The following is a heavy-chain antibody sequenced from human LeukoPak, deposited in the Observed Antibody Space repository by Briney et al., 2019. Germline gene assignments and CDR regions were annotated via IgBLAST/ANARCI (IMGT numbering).Heavy chain of an antibody. V-gene: IGHV3-9*01. Sequence: PGGSLRLSCAGSGFIFNNYAMHWVRQPPGKGLEWASGISWNSGSIDYADSVKGRFTISRDNAKNSLYLQMNSLRVEDTAFYYCAKDNRRHYTSGPNPDSLHWSQGALVTVSS. D-gene: IGHD6-19*01. CDR3: AKDNRRHYTSGPNPDSLH. CDR2: ISWNSGSI. J-gene: IGHJ4*02. CDR1: GFIFNNYA.